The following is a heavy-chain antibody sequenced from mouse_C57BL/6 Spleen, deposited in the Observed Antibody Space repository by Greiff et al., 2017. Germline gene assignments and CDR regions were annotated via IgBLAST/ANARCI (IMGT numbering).Heavy chain of an antibody. Sequence: QVQLQQSGPELVKPGASVKISCKASGYAFSSSWMNWVKQRPGKGLEWIGRIYPGDGDTNYNGKFKGKATLTADKSSSTAYMQLSSLTSEDSAVYFCAIGLLENAMDYWGQGTSVTVSS. V-gene: IGHV1-82*01. CDR3: AIGLLENAMDY. CDR2: IYPGDGDT. CDR1: GYAFSSSW. J-gene: IGHJ4*01. D-gene: IGHD2-10*01.